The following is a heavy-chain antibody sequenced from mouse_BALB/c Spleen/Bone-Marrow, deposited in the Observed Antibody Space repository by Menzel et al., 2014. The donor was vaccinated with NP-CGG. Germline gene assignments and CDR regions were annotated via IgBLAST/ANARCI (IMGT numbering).Heavy chain of an antibody. CDR3: VRDSSGYFDY. CDR1: GFTFSYYA. CDR2: ISSGGSYT. V-gene: IGHV5-9-4*01. Sequence: EVQVVESGGGLVKPGGSLKLSCAASGFTFSYYAMSWVRQSPEKRLEWVAEISSGGSYTYYPDTVTGRFTISRDNAKNTLYLEMSSLRSEDTAMYYCVRDSSGYFDYWSQGTTLTVSS. D-gene: IGHD3-1*01. J-gene: IGHJ2*01.